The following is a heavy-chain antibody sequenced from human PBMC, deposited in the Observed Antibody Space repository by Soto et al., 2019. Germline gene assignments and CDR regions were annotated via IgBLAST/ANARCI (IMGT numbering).Heavy chain of an antibody. CDR1: GFTFSSYG. CDR3: ARDNYYDSSGPFDY. CDR2: IWYDGSNK. V-gene: IGHV3-33*01. J-gene: IGHJ4*02. Sequence: QVQLVESGGGVVQPGRSLRLSCAASGFTFSSYGMHWVRQAPGKGLEWVAVIWYDGSNKYYADFVKGRFTISRDNSKNTLYLQMNSLRAEDTAVYYCARDNYYDSSGPFDYWGQGTLVTVSS. D-gene: IGHD3-22*01.